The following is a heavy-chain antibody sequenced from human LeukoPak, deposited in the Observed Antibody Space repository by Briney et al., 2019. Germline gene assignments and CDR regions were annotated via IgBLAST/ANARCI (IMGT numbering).Heavy chain of an antibody. CDR2: ISSSSSYI. Sequence: GGSLRLSCAASGFTFSSYSMNWVRQAPGRGLEWVSSISSSSSYIYYADSVKGRFTISRDNAKNSLYLQMNSLRAEDTAVYYCAKGDYGDYVGDAFDIWGQGTMVTVSS. J-gene: IGHJ3*02. V-gene: IGHV3-21*01. CDR1: GFTFSSYS. D-gene: IGHD4-17*01. CDR3: AKGDYGDYVGDAFDI.